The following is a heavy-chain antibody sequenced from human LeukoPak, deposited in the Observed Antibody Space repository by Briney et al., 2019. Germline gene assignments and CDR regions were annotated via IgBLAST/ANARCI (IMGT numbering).Heavy chain of an antibody. CDR2: INHSGST. CDR3: ARKPARKVGYCSGGSCYTFDY. D-gene: IGHD2-15*01. Sequence: PSETLSLTCAVYGGSFSGYYWSWIRQPPGKGLEWIGEINHSGSTNYNPSLKSRVSISVDTSKNQFSLKLSSVTAADTAVYYCARKPARKVGYCSGGSCYTFDYWGQGTLVTVSS. J-gene: IGHJ4*02. V-gene: IGHV4-34*01. CDR1: GGSFSGYY.